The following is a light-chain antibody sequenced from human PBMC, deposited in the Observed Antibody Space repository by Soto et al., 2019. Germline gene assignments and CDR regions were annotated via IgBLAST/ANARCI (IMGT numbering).Light chain of an antibody. CDR3: QQYDILPIT. Sequence: DIQMTQSPSSLFASVGDRVTITCQATQDINIYLNWYQQKPGKAPNLLIYDASNLEIGVPSRFTGSGSGTHFTFTISSLQTEDIGTYYCQQYDILPITFGRGTRLPIK. CDR2: DAS. J-gene: IGKJ5*01. CDR1: QDINIY. V-gene: IGKV1-33*01.